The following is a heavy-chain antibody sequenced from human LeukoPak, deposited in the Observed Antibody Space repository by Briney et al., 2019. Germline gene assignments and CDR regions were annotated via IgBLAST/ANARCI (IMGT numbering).Heavy chain of an antibody. CDR3: ARGAGYTYGSFDY. J-gene: IGHJ4*02. D-gene: IGHD5-18*01. CDR1: GYTFTGYY. Sequence: ASVKVSCKASGYTFTGYYMHWVRQAPGQGLEWMAIINPSGGTTNYAQKFQGRVTMTRDTSTSTVYMELSSLRSEDTAVYYCARGAGYTYGSFDYWGQGILITVSS. CDR2: INPSGGTT. V-gene: IGHV1-46*01.